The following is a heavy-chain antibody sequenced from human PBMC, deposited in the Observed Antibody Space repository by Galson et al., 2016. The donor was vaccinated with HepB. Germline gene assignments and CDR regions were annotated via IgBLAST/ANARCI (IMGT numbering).Heavy chain of an antibody. J-gene: IGHJ4*02. Sequence: SETLSLTCTVSGGSISSYYWSWIRQPPGKGLEWIGYIYYTGITNYNPSLKSQVTISVDTSKSQFSLKLSSVTAADTAVYYCARHYDSSGYYYDKQVYAMDVWGQGTLVTVSS. CDR1: GGSISSYY. V-gene: IGHV4-59*08. D-gene: IGHD3-22*01. CDR3: ARHYDSSGYYYDKQVYAMDV. CDR2: IYYTGIT.